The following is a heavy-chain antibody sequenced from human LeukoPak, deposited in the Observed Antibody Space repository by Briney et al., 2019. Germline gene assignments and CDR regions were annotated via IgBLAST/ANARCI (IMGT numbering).Heavy chain of an antibody. CDR2: ISGSGGST. CDR1: GFTFSSYA. V-gene: IGHV3-23*01. Sequence: GGSLRLSCAASGFTFSSYAMSWVRQAPGKGLEWVSAISGSGGSTYYADSVKGRFTISRDNAKNSLYLQMNSLRAEDTAVYYCAREWELRDAFDIWGQGTMVTVSS. D-gene: IGHD1-26*01. CDR3: AREWELRDAFDI. J-gene: IGHJ3*02.